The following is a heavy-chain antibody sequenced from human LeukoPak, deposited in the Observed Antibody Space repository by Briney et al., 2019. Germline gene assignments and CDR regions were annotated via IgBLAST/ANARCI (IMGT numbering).Heavy chain of an antibody. J-gene: IGHJ3*02. CDR3: ARVGYVAAFDI. CDR1: GFTFSSYA. CDR2: ISGSGGST. D-gene: IGHD5-12*01. V-gene: IGHV3-23*01. Sequence: GGSLRLSCAASGFTFSSYAMSWVRQAPGDGLGGVSAISGSGGSTYYADSVKGRFTISRDNSKNTLFLQMNSLRAEDTAVYYCARVGYVAAFDIWGQGTMVTVSS.